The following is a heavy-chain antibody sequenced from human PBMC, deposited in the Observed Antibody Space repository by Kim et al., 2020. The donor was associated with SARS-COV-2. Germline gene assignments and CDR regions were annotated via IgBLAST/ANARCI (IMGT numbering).Heavy chain of an antibody. D-gene: IGHD6-13*01. Sequence: YPGAVKGRLTTSRENAKNSLSLQMTSLGAGDTAVYYCARAYSSSEVVFDYWGQGTLVTVSS. V-gene: IGHV3-13*01. J-gene: IGHJ4*02. CDR3: ARAYSSSEVVFDY.